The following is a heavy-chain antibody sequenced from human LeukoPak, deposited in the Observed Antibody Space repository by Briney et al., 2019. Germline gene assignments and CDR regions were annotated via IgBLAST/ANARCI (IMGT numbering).Heavy chain of an antibody. CDR1: GFTFSSYA. V-gene: IGHV3-23*01. Sequence: GGSLRLSCAASGFTFSSYAMSWVRQAPGKGLEWVSAISGGGGSTYYADSVKGRFTISRDNSKNTLYLQMNSLRAEDTAVYYCAKNSAYSYGYYFDYWGQGTLVTVSS. CDR3: AKNSAYSYGYYFDY. D-gene: IGHD5-18*01. CDR2: ISGGGGST. J-gene: IGHJ4*02.